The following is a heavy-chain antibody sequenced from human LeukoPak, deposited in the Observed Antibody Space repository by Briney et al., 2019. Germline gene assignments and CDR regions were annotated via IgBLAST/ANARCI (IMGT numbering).Heavy chain of an antibody. D-gene: IGHD6-19*01. CDR1: GFTFSSYS. J-gene: IGHJ4*02. CDR3: VRAGMFDY. Sequence: PGGSLRLSCAASGFTFSSYSMNWVRQAPGKGLEWVAVISYDGSNKYYADSVKGRFTISRDNSKNTLYLQMNSLRAEDTAVYYCVRAGMFDYWGQGTLVTVSS. V-gene: IGHV3-30*03. CDR2: ISYDGSNK.